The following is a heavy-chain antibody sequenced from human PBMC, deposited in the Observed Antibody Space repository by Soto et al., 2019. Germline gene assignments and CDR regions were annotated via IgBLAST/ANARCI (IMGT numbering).Heavy chain of an antibody. Sequence: ASVKVSCKASGYTFTGYYMHWVRQAPGQGLEWMGWINPNSGGTNYAQKVQGWVTMTRDTSISKAYMELSRLRSDDAAVYYCARANGPSPNIDYWGQGTLVTVSS. CDR3: ARANGPSPNIDY. J-gene: IGHJ4*02. CDR1: GYTFTGYY. V-gene: IGHV1-2*04. CDR2: INPNSGGT. D-gene: IGHD2-8*01.